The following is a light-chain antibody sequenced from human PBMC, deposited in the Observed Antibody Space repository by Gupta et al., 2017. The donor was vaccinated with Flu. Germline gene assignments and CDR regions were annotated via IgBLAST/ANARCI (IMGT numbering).Light chain of an antibody. V-gene: IGKV1-39*01. CDR1: QSISSY. Sequence: IQITQSPSSLSASVGYRVTITCRASQSISSYLNGYQQKPGKAPKLLIYAVSRLQSGVPSRFSGSGSGTDFTLTISSLQPEDFATYYCQQSDSTQLTFGEGTKVEIK. CDR3: QQSDSTQLT. CDR2: AVS. J-gene: IGKJ4*01.